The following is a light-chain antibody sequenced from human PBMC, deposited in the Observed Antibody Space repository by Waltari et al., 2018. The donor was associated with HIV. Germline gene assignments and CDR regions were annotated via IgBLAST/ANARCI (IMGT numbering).Light chain of an antibody. J-gene: IGLJ2*01. CDR1: ALPKKY. CDR2: EDS. CDR3: YSTDNSGHHRV. Sequence: SYELPQPPSVAVSPGQTARITCTGDALPKKYASWYQQKSGQAPVLVIYEDSKRPSGFPERFSGSSSGTTATLTISGAQVEDEADYYCYSTDNSGHHRVFGTGTKLTVL. V-gene: IGLV3-10*01.